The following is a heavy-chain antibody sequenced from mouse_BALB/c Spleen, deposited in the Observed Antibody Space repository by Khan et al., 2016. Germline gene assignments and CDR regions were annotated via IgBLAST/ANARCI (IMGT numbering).Heavy chain of an antibody. CDR3: VRNPLYYGSSSYAMDY. Sequence: VQLQESGPGLVQPSQSLSITCTVSDFSLTAYGVHWVRQSPGKGLEWLGVIWSGGSTDYSAAFISRLSISKDNSKSQVFFKMSSLQTNDTAIYYCVRNPLYYGSSSYAMDYWGQGTSVTVSS. V-gene: IGHV2-2*02. CDR1: DFSLTAYG. CDR2: IWSGGST. J-gene: IGHJ4*01. D-gene: IGHD1-1*01.